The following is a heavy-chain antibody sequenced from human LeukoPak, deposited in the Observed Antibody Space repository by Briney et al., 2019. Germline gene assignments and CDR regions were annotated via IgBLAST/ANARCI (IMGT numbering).Heavy chain of an antibody. J-gene: IGHJ4*02. CDR3: ARWAEDYYGSGSYSPLH. CDR2: IYTSGST. V-gene: IGHV4-61*02. CDR1: GGSISSGSYY. D-gene: IGHD3-10*01. Sequence: SQTLSLTCTVSGGSISSGSYYWSWIRQPAGKGLEWIGRIYTSGSTNYNPSLKSRVTISVDTSKNQFSLKLSSVTAADTAVYYCARWAEDYYGSGSYSPLHWGQGTLVTVSS.